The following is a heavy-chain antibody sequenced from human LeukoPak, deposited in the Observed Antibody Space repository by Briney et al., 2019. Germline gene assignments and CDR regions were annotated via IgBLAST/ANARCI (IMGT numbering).Heavy chain of an antibody. D-gene: IGHD2-15*01. J-gene: IGHJ4*02. CDR2: IRSKANSYAT. Sequence: PGGSLRLSCAASGFTFSGSAMHWVRQASGKGLEWVGRIRSKANSYATAYAVSVKGRFTISRDDSKNTAYLQMNSLKTEDTAVYYCTRLGYCSGGSCYGRVFDYWGQGTLVTVSS. V-gene: IGHV3-73*01. CDR1: GFTFSGSA. CDR3: TRLGYCSGGSCYGRVFDY.